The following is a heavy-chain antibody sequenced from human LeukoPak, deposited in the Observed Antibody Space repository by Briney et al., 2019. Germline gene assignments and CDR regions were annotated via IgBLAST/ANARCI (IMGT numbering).Heavy chain of an antibody. CDR1: GGSFSGYY. CDR2: INHSGST. Sequence: SEILSLTCAVYGGSFSGYYWSWIRQPPGKGLEWIGEINHSGSTNYNPSLKSRVTISVDTSKNQFSLKLSSVTAADTAVYYCARGRYGGYDHWGQGTLVTVSS. V-gene: IGHV4-34*01. D-gene: IGHD5-12*01. CDR3: ARGRYGGYDH. J-gene: IGHJ5*02.